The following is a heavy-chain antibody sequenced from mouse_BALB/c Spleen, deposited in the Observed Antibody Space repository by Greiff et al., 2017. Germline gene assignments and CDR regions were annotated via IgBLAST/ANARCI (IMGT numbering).Heavy chain of an antibody. D-gene: IGHD4-1*01. V-gene: IGHV5-17*02. Sequence: EVKLMESGGGLVQPGGSRKLSCAASGFTFSSFGMHWVRQAPEKGLEWVAYISSGSSTIYYADTVKGRFTISRDNPKNTLFLQMTSLRSEDTAMYYCARVNWDDAMDYWGQGTSVTVSS. J-gene: IGHJ4*01. CDR3: ARVNWDDAMDY. CDR1: GFTFSSFG. CDR2: ISSGSSTI.